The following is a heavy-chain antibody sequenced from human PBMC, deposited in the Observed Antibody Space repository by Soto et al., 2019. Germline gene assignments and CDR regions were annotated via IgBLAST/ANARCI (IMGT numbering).Heavy chain of an antibody. CDR1: GFTFSNAW. J-gene: IGHJ4*02. V-gene: IGHV3-15*01. D-gene: IGHD3-22*01. CDR3: TTGYYYDSSGSPGVDYFDY. Sequence: EVQLVESGGGLVKPGGSLRLSCAASGFTFSNAWMSWVRQAPGKGLEWVGRIKSKTDGGTTDCAAPVKGRFTISRDDSKNTLYLQMNSLKTEDTAVYYCTTGYYYDSSGSPGVDYFDYWGQGTLVTVSS. CDR2: IKSKTDGGTT.